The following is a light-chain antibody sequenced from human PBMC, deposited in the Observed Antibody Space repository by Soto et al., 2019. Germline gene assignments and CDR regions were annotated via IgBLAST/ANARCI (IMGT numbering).Light chain of an antibody. V-gene: IGLV2-14*01. J-gene: IGLJ2*01. Sequence: QSALTQPASVSGSPGQSITISCTGTSSYIGTYKDVSWFQHHLGNAPKLIIFEVSNRPSGISDRFSGFKSANTAYLTISGVKPEDETDYHCSSYTTIQTVVFGGGTTLTVL. CDR2: EVS. CDR1: SSYIGTYKD. CDR3: SSYTTIQTVV.